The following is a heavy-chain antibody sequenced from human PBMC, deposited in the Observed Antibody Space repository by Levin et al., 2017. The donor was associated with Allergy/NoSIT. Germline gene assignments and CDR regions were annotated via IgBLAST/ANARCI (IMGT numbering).Heavy chain of an antibody. D-gene: IGHD3-3*01. Sequence: ASVKVSCAASGFTVSSNYMSWVRQAPGKGLEWVSVIYSGGSTYYADSVKGRFTISRDNSKNTLYLQMNSLRAEDTAVYYCASRVYYDFWSGSSGAFDIWGQGTMVTVSS. CDR1: GFTVSSNY. CDR3: ASRVYYDFWSGSSGAFDI. CDR2: IYSGGST. V-gene: IGHV3-53*01. J-gene: IGHJ3*02.